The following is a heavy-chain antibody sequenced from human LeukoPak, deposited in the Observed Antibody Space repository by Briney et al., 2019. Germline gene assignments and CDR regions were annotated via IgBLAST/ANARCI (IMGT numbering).Heavy chain of an antibody. D-gene: IGHD3-22*01. J-gene: IGHJ3*02. CDR3: ARAVTYYYDSSGSFDI. V-gene: IGHV1-69*13. Sequence: GASVKVSCKASGGTFSSYAISWVRQAPGQGLEWMGGIIPIFGTANYAQKFQGRVTITADESTSTAYMELSSLRSEDTAVYYCARAVTYYYDSSGSFDIWGQGTMVTVSS. CDR2: IIPIFGTA. CDR1: GGTFSSYA.